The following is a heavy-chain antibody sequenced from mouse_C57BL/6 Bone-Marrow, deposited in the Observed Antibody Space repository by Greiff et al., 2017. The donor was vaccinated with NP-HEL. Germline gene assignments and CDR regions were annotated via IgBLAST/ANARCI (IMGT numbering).Heavy chain of an antibody. D-gene: IGHD1-1*02. CDR3: AREGGLWYFDV. V-gene: IGHV5-4*01. Sequence: EVQVVESGGGLVKPGGSLKLSCAASGFTFSSYAMSWVRQTPEKRLEWVATISDGGSYTYYPDNVKGRFTISRDNAKNNLYLQMSHLKSEDTAMYYCAREGGLWYFDVWGTGTTVTVSS. CDR1: GFTFSSYA. J-gene: IGHJ1*03. CDR2: ISDGGSYT.